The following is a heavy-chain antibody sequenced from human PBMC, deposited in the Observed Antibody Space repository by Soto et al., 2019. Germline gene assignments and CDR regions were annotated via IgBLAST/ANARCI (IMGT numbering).Heavy chain of an antibody. CDR3: ATTPPHSSSWYWFDP. V-gene: IGHV5-10-1*01. D-gene: IGHD6-13*01. J-gene: IGHJ5*02. CDR1: GYSFTSYW. CDR2: IDPSDSYT. Sequence: PXESVKSSFKGYGYSFTSYWISWVRQMPGKGLEWMGRIDPSDSYTNYSPSFQGHVTISADKSISTAYLQWSSLKASDTAMYYCATTPPHSSSWYWFDPWGQGTLVTVSS.